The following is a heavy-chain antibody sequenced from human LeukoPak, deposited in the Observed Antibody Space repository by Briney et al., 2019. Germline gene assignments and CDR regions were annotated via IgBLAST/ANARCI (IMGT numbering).Heavy chain of an antibody. V-gene: IGHV1-2*02. J-gene: IGHJ4*02. CDR3: ARSGVVIDGYNFNY. D-gene: IGHD5-24*01. Sequence: ASVKVSCKASGYTFTGYYMHWVRQAPGQGLEWMGWINSNSGGTNYAQKFQGRVTMTRDTSISTAYMELSRLRSDDTAVYYCARSGVVIDGYNFNYWGQGTLVTVSS. CDR1: GYTFTGYY. CDR2: INSNSGGT.